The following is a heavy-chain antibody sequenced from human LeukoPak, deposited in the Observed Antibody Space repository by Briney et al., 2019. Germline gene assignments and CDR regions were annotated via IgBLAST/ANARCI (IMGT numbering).Heavy chain of an antibody. V-gene: IGHV3-23*01. CDR1: GFTFSNHA. J-gene: IGHJ6*02. CDR2: ITGSGGST. CDR3: AKDGGGSLEWLPPMDV. Sequence: GGSLRVSCAASGFTFSNHAVGWVRQAPGNGLEWVSSITGSGGSTYYGDSVKGRFTISRDNSKNTLYLQMNRLRVEDTAVYYCAKDGGGSLEWLPPMDVWGRGTTVTVSS. D-gene: IGHD3-3*01.